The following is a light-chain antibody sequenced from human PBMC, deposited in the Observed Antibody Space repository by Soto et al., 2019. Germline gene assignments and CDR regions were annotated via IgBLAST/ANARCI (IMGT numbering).Light chain of an antibody. CDR2: EVS. Sequence: QSALTQPPSASGSPGQSVTISCTGTSSDVGGYNFVSWYQQHPGKAPKFMIYEVSKRTSGVPDRFSGSKSGNTASLTVYGLQAEDEADYYCSSYAGGIKWVFGGGTKLTVL. CDR3: SSYAGGIKWV. V-gene: IGLV2-8*01. CDR1: SSDVGGYNF. J-gene: IGLJ3*02.